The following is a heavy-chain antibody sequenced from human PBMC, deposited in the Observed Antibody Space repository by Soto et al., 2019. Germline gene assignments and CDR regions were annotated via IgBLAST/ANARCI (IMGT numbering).Heavy chain of an antibody. CDR1: GYTLTELS. D-gene: IGHD3-10*01. V-gene: IGHV1-24*01. CDR3: ATVVTMVRGVIYFDY. J-gene: IGHJ4*02. Sequence: ASVKVSCKVSGYTLTELSMHWVRQAPGKGLEWMGGFDPEDGETIYAQKFQGRVTMTEDTSTDTAYMELSSLRSEDTAVYYCATVVTMVRGVIYFDYWGQGTLVTVSS. CDR2: FDPEDGET.